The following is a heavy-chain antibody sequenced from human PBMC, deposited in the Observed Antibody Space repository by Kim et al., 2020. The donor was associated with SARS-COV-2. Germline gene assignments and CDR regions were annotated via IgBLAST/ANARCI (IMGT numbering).Heavy chain of an antibody. Sequence: GGSLRLSCAASGFTFSSYGMHWVRQAPGKGLEWVAVISYDGSNKYYADSVKGRFTISRDNSKNTLYLQMNSLRAEDTAVYYCAKDWGKVVAGSLDIWGQG. D-gene: IGHD3-16*01. CDR3: AKDWGKVVAGSLDI. CDR1: GFTFSSYG. CDR2: ISYDGSNK. J-gene: IGHJ3*02. V-gene: IGHV3-30*18.